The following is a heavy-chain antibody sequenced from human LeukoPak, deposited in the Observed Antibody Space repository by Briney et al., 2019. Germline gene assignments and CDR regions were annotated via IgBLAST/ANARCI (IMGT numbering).Heavy chain of an antibody. J-gene: IGHJ4*02. CDR2: INHSGST. CDR1: GGSFSGYY. V-gene: IGHV4-34*01. D-gene: IGHD2-2*01. Sequence: SETLSLTCAVYGGSFSGYYWSWIRQPPGKGLEWIGEINHSGSTNYNPSLKSRVTISVDTSKNQFSLKLSSVTAADTAVYYCARGQVSDIVVVPAAMSFDYWGQGTLVTVSS. CDR3: ARGQVSDIVVVPAAMSFDY.